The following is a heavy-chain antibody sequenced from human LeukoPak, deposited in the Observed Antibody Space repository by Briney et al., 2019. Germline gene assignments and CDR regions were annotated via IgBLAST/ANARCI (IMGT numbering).Heavy chain of an antibody. CDR3: ARRLIRSDGMDV. Sequence: SVKVSCKASGGTLSSYAISWVRQAPGQGLEWMGRIIPILDVANYKQNFQGRVTITADKSTSTAYMELTSLTFEDTAVYYCARRLIRSDGMDVWGQGTTVTVSS. V-gene: IGHV1-69*04. CDR2: IIPILDVA. D-gene: IGHD2-21*01. CDR1: GGTLSSYA. J-gene: IGHJ6*02.